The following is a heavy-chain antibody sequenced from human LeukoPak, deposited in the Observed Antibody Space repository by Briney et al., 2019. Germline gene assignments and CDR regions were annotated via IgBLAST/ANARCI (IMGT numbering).Heavy chain of an antibody. CDR1: GGSISSYY. V-gene: IGHV4-59*01. CDR2: IYYSGST. D-gene: IGHD3-9*01. Sequence: SETLSLTCTVSGGSISSYYWSWIRQPPGKGLEWIGYIYYSGSTNYNPSLKSRVTTSVDASKNQFSLKLSSVTAADTAVYYCARDSTGFLTGYFRYFDYWGQGTLVTVSS. CDR3: ARDSTGFLTGYFRYFDY. J-gene: IGHJ4*02.